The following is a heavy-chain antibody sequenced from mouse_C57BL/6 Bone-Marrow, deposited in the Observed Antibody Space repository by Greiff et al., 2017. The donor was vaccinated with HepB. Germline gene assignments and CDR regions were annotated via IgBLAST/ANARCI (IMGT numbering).Heavy chain of an antibody. CDR3: ARFITTVPHWYFDV. D-gene: IGHD1-1*01. CDR1: GYAFSSSW. V-gene: IGHV1-82*01. Sequence: VQLQQSGPELVKPGASVKISCKASGYAFSSSWMNWVNQRPGKGLEWIGRIYPGDGDTNYNGKFKGKATLTADKSSSTAYMQLSSLTSEDSAVYFCARFITTVPHWYFDVWGTGTTVTVSS. CDR2: IYPGDGDT. J-gene: IGHJ1*03.